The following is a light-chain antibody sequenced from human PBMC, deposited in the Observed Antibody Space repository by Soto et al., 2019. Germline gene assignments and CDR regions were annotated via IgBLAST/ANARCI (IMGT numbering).Light chain of an antibody. CDR3: SSYTVRSTLV. CDR1: GDDVGGYSF. Sequence: QSALTQPASVSGSPGQSITISCTGTGDDVGGYSFVSWYQHHPGKAPKLMIYEVSNRPSGVSNRFSGSKSGYTASLTISGLHAEDEAVYYCSSYTVRSTLVFGTGTKLTVL. CDR2: EVS. V-gene: IGLV2-14*01. J-gene: IGLJ1*01.